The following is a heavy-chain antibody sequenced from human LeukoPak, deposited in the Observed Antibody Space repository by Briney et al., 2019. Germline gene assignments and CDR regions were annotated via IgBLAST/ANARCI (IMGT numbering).Heavy chain of an antibody. V-gene: IGHV3-33*01. Sequence: GGSLRLSCAASGFTFSSYGMHWVRQAPGKGLEWVAVIWYDGSNKYYADSVKGRFTISRDNSKNTLYLQMNSLRAEDTAVYYCARDPGPLRDGYNWYDYWGQGTLATVSS. J-gene: IGHJ4*02. CDR1: GFTFSSYG. CDR2: IWYDGSNK. D-gene: IGHD5-24*01. CDR3: ARDPGPLRDGYNWYDY.